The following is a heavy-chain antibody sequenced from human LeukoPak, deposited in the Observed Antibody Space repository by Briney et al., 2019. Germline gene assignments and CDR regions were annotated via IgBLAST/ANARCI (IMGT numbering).Heavy chain of an antibody. J-gene: IGHJ4*02. CDR1: GFTFSSHA. CDR2: ISISGDTT. Sequence: QAGGSLRLSCAVSGFTFSSHAMSWVRQAPGKGLERVSGISISGDTTYYADSVQGRFTISRDNSKNTVYLQMSNLRVEDTAIYYCANEEVPNDYWGQGTLVTVSS. CDR3: ANEEVPNDY. V-gene: IGHV3-23*01. D-gene: IGHD4/OR15-4a*01.